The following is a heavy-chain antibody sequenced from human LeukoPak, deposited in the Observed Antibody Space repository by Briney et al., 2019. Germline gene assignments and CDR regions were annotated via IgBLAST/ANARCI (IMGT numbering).Heavy chain of an antibody. D-gene: IGHD2-21*01. V-gene: IGHV3-23*01. CDR1: GFNFGGYS. Sequence: PGGSLRLSCEGSGFNFGGYSMSWVRQAPGKGLEWVSGVLSGGGSTYYADAVKGRFTISRDNSSITLYLQMNSLRAEDTAVYYCAKDAIHGDGYWEFDYWGQGTLVTVSS. CDR2: VLSGGGST. CDR3: AKDAIHGDGYWEFDY. J-gene: IGHJ4*02.